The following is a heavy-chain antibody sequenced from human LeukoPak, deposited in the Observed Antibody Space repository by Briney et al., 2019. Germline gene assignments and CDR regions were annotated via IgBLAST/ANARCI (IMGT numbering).Heavy chain of an antibody. J-gene: IGHJ4*02. CDR2: INHSGST. CDR1: GGSFSGYY. CDR3: AREGGPSFDY. D-gene: IGHD2-15*01. V-gene: IGHV4-34*01. Sequence: SETLSLTCAVYGGSFSGYYWSWIRQPPGKGLEWIGEINHSGSTNYNPSLKSRVTISVDTSKSQFSLKLSSVTAADTAVYYCAREGGPSFDYWGQGTLVTVSS.